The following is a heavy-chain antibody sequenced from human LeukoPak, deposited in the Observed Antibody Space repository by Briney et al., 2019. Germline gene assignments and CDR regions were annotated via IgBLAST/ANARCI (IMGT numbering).Heavy chain of an antibody. CDR1: GFTFSNYW. Sequence: GGSLRPSCAASGFTFSNYWMTWVRQAPGKGLEWVAHINQDGSEEHYMDSVKARFTISRDNAKNSLSLQMNSLRAEDTAVYYCVRDGGVSGYDLLDYWGQGTLVTVSS. J-gene: IGHJ4*02. D-gene: IGHD5-12*01. CDR2: INQDGSEE. CDR3: VRDGGVSGYDLLDY. V-gene: IGHV3-7*01.